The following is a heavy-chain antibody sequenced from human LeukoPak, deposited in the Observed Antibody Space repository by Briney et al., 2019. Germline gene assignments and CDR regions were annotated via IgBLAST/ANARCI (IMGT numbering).Heavy chain of an antibody. V-gene: IGHV3-74*01. D-gene: IGHD6-19*01. J-gene: IGHJ4*02. CDR3: AREARQWQPFDY. Sequence: PGGSLRLSCAASGFTFSSYWMHWVRQAPGKGLVWVSRITSDGSSTSYADSVKGRFTISRDNAKNTLYLQMNSLRAEDTAVYYCAREARQWQPFDYWGQGTLVTVSS. CDR1: GFTFSSYW. CDR2: ITSDGSST.